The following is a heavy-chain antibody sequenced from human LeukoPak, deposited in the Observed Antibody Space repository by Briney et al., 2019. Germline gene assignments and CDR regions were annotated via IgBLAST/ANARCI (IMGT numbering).Heavy chain of an antibody. Sequence: GGSLRLSCAASGFTFSSYGMHWVRQAPGKGLEWVAVIWYDGSNKYYADSVKGRFTVSRDNSKNTLYLQMNSLRDEDTAVYYCAKGQGYNYGDSIDYWGQGTLVTVSS. V-gene: IGHV3-33*06. CDR3: AKGQGYNYGDSIDY. CDR2: IWYDGSNK. D-gene: IGHD5-18*01. J-gene: IGHJ4*02. CDR1: GFTFSSYG.